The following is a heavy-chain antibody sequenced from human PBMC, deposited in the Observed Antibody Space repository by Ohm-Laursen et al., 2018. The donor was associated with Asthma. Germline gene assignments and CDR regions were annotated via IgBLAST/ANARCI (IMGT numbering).Heavy chain of an antibody. V-gene: IGHV3-30-3*01. Sequence: SLRLSCTASGFTFRSYAMHWVRQAPGKGLEWVAVGGSYYDGGLKYYADSVKGRFTISRDNSKNTLYLQMNRLRAEDTAVYYCARDRDGYNIFDYWGQGTLVTVSS. CDR1: GFTFRSYA. CDR2: GGSYYDGGLK. J-gene: IGHJ4*02. D-gene: IGHD5-24*01. CDR3: ARDRDGYNIFDY.